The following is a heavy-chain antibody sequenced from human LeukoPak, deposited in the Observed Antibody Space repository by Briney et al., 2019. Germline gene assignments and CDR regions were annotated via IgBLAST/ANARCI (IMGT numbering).Heavy chain of an antibody. V-gene: IGHV4-38-2*02. Sequence: SETLSLTCTVSGYSISSGYYWGWIRQPPGKGLEWIGSIYHSGSTYYNPSLKSRVTISVDTSKNQFSLKLNSVTAADTAVYYCARAGDYGIKDWGQGTLVTVSS. CDR3: ARAGDYGIKD. J-gene: IGHJ1*01. CDR1: GYSISSGYY. D-gene: IGHD4-17*01. CDR2: IYHSGST.